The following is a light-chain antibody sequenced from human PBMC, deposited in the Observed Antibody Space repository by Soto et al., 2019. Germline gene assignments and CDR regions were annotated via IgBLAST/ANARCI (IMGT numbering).Light chain of an antibody. J-gene: IGKJ1*01. CDR1: QDISSC. Sequence: VIWMTQSPSLLSACTGHRVTISCRMSQDISSCLVWYQQTPGKAPELLMYSASTLQGGAPSRFSGSGSGTDFTLPISCLQSANLATYYCQQYYSLPWTFGHGTKVEVK. V-gene: IGKV1D-8*03. CDR2: SAS. CDR3: QQYYSLPWT.